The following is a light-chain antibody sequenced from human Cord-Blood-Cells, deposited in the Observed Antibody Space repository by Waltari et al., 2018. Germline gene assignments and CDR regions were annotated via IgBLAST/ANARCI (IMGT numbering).Light chain of an antibody. J-gene: IGKJ4*01. Sequence: EIVMTQSPATLSGSPGARAPLSCRASQSVSSNLAWYQQKPGQPPRLLIYGASTRATGIPARFSGSGSGTEFTLTISSLQSEDFAVYYCQQYNNWPPLTFGGGTKVEIK. CDR3: QQYNNWPPLT. CDR1: QSVSSN. CDR2: GAS. V-gene: IGKV3-15*01.